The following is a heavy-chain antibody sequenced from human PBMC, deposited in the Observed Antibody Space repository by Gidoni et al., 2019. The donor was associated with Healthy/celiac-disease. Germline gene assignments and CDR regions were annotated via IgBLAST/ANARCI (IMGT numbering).Heavy chain of an antibody. J-gene: IGHJ4*02. CDR1: GFTVSSNY. D-gene: IGHD3-22*01. Sequence: EVQLVASGGGLVQSGGSLRLSCEACGFTVSSNYMSWVRQAPGKGLEWVSVIYSGGSTYYADAVKGRFTISRDNSKNTLYLQMNSLRAEYTAVYYCARGGANYYDSSAYSYWGQGTLVTFSS. CDR3: ARGGANYYDSSAYSY. CDR2: IYSGGST. V-gene: IGHV3-66*02.